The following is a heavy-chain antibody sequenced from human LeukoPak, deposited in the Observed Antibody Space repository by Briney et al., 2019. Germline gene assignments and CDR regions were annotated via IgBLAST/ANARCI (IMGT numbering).Heavy chain of an antibody. D-gene: IGHD2-2*01. J-gene: IGHJ4*02. V-gene: IGHV4-34*01. CDR3: AREEIVVVPAATRGGNY. Sequence: SETLSLTCAVYGVSFSGYYWSWIRQPPGKGLEWIVEINHSGSTNYNPSLKSRVTISVDTSKNQFSLKLSSVTAADTAVYYCAREEIVVVPAATRGGNYWGQGTLVTVSS. CDR1: GVSFSGYY. CDR2: INHSGST.